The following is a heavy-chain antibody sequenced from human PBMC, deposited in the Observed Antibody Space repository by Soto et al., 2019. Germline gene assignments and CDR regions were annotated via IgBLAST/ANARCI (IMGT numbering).Heavy chain of an antibody. D-gene: IGHD3-3*01. V-gene: IGHV6-1*01. CDR3: AAQNLEWFPGHFDY. Sequence: RSQTLSLTCAISGDSVSSNSAAWNWIRQSPSRGLEWLGRTYYRSKWYNDYAVSVKSRITINPDTSKNQFSLQLNSVTPEDTAVYYCAAQNLEWFPGHFDYWGQGTLVTVSS. J-gene: IGHJ4*02. CDR1: GDSVSSNSAA. CDR2: TYYRSKWYN.